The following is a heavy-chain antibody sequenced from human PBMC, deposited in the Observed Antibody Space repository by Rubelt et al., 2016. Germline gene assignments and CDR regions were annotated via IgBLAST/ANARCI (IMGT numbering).Heavy chain of an antibody. CDR2: MYYSGSI. D-gene: IGHD5-18*01. CDR1: GGSISSSTHF. V-gene: IGHV4-39*01. Sequence: QLQLQESGPGLVKPSETLSLTCTVSGGSISSSTHFWGWIRQPPGKGLEWIGSMYYSGSIHYNPSLKSRFPISLDTSKTQSFRKGNSVTAADTAIYYCAGRGRYSYGSVHWYFDLWGRGTLVTVSS. CDR3: AGRGRYSYGSVHWYFDL. J-gene: IGHJ2*01.